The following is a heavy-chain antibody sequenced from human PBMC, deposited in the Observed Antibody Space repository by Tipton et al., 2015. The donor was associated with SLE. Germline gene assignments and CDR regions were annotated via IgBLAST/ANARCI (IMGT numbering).Heavy chain of an antibody. CDR1: GGPISSYY. CDR3: ARGDTTMFIAFDI. J-gene: IGHJ3*02. V-gene: IGHV4-59*01. D-gene: IGHD5-18*01. CDR2: IYYSGST. Sequence: LRLSCTVSGGPISSYYWSWIRQPPGKGLEWIGYIYYSGSTNYNPSLKSRVTISVGTSKHQFSLKLSSVTAAGTAVYYCARGDTTMFIAFDIWGQGTIVTVSS.